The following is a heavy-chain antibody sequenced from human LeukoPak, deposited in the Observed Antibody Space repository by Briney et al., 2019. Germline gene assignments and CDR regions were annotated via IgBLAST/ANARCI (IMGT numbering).Heavy chain of an antibody. CDR1: GFTFSSYE. CDR2: ISSSGTTI. D-gene: IGHD3-10*01. CDR3: ARQFGSGSYYPYYFDY. Sequence: SGGSLRLSCAASGFTFSSYEMNWVRQAPGKGLEWVLYISSSGTTIYYADSVRGRFTISRDNAKSSLYLQMNSLRAEDSAVYYCARQFGSGSYYPYYFDYWGQGTLVTVSS. J-gene: IGHJ4*02. V-gene: IGHV3-48*03.